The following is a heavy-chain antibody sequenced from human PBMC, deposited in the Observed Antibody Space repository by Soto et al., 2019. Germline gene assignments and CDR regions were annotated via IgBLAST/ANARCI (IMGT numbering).Heavy chain of an antibody. CDR3: ARTSAGGKYYYGMDV. D-gene: IGHD6-13*01. V-gene: IGHV5-51*01. J-gene: IGHJ6*02. Sequence: GESLKISCKGSGYRFTNYWIGWVRQMPGKGLEWMGIIYPGDSDTRYSPSFQGQVTISADKSINTAYLQWSSLKASDTAMYYCARTSAGGKYYYGMDVWGQGTTVTVSS. CDR2: IYPGDSDT. CDR1: GYRFTNYW.